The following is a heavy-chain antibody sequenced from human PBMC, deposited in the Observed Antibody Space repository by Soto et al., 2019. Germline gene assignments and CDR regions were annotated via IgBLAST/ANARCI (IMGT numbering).Heavy chain of an antibody. CDR1: GFTFSDHY. D-gene: IGHD3-22*01. V-gene: IGHV3-11*01. Sequence: QVQLVESGGGLVKPGGSLRLSCAASGFTFSDHYMSWIRQAPGKGLEWVSYISSSGDIIYYADSVKGRFTISRDNAQNSLYLQMNSLRAEDTAVYSCARALGYYDSSGYFDYWGQGTMVTVSS. J-gene: IGHJ4*02. CDR3: ARALGYYDSSGYFDY. CDR2: ISSSGDII.